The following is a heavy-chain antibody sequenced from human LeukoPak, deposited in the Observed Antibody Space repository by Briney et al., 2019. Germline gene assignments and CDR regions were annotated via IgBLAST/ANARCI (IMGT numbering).Heavy chain of an antibody. V-gene: IGHV3-48*04. D-gene: IGHD4-17*01. CDR3: ARDGLPSDYGVDY. Sequence: GGSLRLSCAASGFTFSSYSMNWVRQAPGKGLEWVSYISSSSSTIYYADSVKGRFTISRDNAKNSLYLQMNSLRAEDTAVYYCARDGLPSDYGVDYWGQGTLVTVSS. CDR2: ISSSSSTI. CDR1: GFTFSSYS. J-gene: IGHJ4*02.